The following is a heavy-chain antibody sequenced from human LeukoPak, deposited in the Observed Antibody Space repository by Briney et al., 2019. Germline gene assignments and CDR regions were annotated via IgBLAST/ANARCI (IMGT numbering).Heavy chain of an antibody. J-gene: IGHJ4*02. CDR2: ISWNSGAK. D-gene: IGHD1-26*01. CDR1: GFIFSQYS. CDR3: GRDLGGRSGY. Sequence: SLRLSCAASGFIFSQYSMNWVRHAPGKGLEWVSGISWNSGAKDYADSVKGRFTISRDNAKNTLYLQMNSLRAEDTAVYYCGRDLGGRSGYWGQGTLVTVSS. V-gene: IGHV3-9*01.